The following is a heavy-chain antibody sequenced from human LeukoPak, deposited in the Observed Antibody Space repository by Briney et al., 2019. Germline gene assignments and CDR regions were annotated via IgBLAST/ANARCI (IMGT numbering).Heavy chain of an antibody. CDR3: ARVTSLTGTIFDS. D-gene: IGHD1-7*01. J-gene: IGHJ4*02. CDR2: INSDGSST. Sequence: PGGSLRLSCAASGFTFSSCWMHWVRQDPGKGLVWVARINSDGSSTSYADSVKGRFTISRDNAKNTLYLQMSSLRVEDMAVYYCARVTSLTGTIFDSWGQGTLVTVYS. V-gene: IGHV3-74*01. CDR1: GFTFSSCW.